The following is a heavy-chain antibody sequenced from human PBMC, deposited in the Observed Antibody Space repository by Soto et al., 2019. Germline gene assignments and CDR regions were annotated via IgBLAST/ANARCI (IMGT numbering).Heavy chain of an antibody. CDR3: AGPLKQQPEGNWFDP. D-gene: IGHD6-13*01. CDR2: INYSGST. CDR1: GGSISSYY. J-gene: IGHJ5*02. V-gene: IGHV4-34*01. Sequence: SETLSLTCTVSGGSISSYYWSWIRQPPGEGLEWIGEINYSGSTNYNPSLESRVTISVDTSKNQFSLKLSSVTAADTAVYYCAGPLKQQPEGNWFDPWGQGTLVTVSS.